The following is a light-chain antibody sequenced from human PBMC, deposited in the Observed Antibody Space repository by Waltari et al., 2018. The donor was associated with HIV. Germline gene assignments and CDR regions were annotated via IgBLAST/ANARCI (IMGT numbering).Light chain of an antibody. CDR1: SSAVGNSNL. V-gene: IGLV2-23*02. CDR3: CSYAASRSVV. CDR2: EVT. J-gene: IGLJ2*01. Sequence: QSALAQPASVSDSPGQSITLSCTGTSSAVGNSNLVSWYQQHPGKVPKLIIYEVTKRPSGVSNRFSGSKSGNTASLTSSGLQAEDEADYYCCSYAASRSVVFGGGTKLTVL.